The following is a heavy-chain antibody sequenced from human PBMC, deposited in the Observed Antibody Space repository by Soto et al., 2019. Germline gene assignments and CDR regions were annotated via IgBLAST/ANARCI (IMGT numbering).Heavy chain of an antibody. CDR1: GGSISSYY. D-gene: IGHD4-17*01. CDR3: ATFDYGDYEGYFDY. V-gene: IGHV4-59*01. CDR2: IYYSGST. Sequence: PSETLSLTCTVSGGSISSYYWSWIRQPPGKGLEWIGYIYYSGSTNYNPSLKSRVTISVDTSKNQFSLKLSSVTAADTAVYYCATFDYGDYEGYFDYWGQGTLVTVSS. J-gene: IGHJ4*02.